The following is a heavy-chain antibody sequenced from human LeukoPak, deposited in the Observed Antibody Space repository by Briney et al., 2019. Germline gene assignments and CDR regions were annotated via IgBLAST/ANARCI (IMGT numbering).Heavy chain of an antibody. CDR2: MNPNSGNT. Sequence: ASVKVSCEASGYTFTRYDINWVRQATGQGLEWMGWMNPNSGNTGYAQKFQGRVTITRNTSISTAYMELSSLRSEDTAVYYCAVAGTSNFDYWGQGTLVTVSS. J-gene: IGHJ4*02. CDR1: GYTFTRYD. V-gene: IGHV1-8*03. D-gene: IGHD6-19*01. CDR3: AVAGTSNFDY.